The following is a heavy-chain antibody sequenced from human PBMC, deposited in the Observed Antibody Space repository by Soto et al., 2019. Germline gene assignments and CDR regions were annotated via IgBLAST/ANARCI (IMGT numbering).Heavy chain of an antibody. Sequence: GASVKVSCKASGYTFTSYDINWVRQATGQGLEWMGWIHPNGGDTISAQKFQGRVTLTRDTSINTAYMELTRLTSDDTAVYFCARAILQNLYYYYAMDVWGQGTTVTVSS. CDR3: ARAILQNLYYYYAMDV. J-gene: IGHJ6*02. D-gene: IGHD3-3*01. CDR2: IHPNGGDT. CDR1: GYTFTSYD. V-gene: IGHV1-2*02.